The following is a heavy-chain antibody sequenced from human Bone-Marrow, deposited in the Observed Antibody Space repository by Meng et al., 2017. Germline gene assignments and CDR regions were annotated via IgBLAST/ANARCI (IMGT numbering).Heavy chain of an antibody. CDR3: ARDGRVIDFDWLPGGGNDAFDI. Sequence: ASVKVSCKASGYTFTSYGISWVRQAPGQGLEWMGWISAYNGNTNYAQKLQGRVTMTTDTSTSTAYMELRSLRSDDTDVYYCARDGRVIDFDWLPGGGNDAFDIWGQGTMVTVSS. CDR1: GYTFTSYG. D-gene: IGHD3-9*01. CDR2: ISAYNGNT. V-gene: IGHV1-18*01. J-gene: IGHJ3*02.